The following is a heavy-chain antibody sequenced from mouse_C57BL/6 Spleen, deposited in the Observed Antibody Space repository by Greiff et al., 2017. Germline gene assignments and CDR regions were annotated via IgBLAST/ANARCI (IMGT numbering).Heavy chain of an antibody. D-gene: IGHD1-1*01. Sequence: QVQLQQSGAELVKPGASVKISCKASGYAFSSYWMNWVKQRPGKGLEWIGQIHPGDGDTNYNGKFKGKATLTVDKSSSTAYMQLSSLTSEDSAVYFCARGVYYGRCYGSFDYWGQGTTLTVSS. CDR2: IHPGDGDT. V-gene: IGHV1-80*01. CDR3: ARGVYYGRCYGSFDY. J-gene: IGHJ2*01. CDR1: GYAFSSYW.